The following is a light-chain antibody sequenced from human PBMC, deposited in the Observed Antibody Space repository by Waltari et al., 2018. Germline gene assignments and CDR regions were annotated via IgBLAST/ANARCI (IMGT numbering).Light chain of an antibody. J-gene: IGLJ1*01. CDR3: QSTDASETFV. CDR1: ILSTEY. V-gene: IGLV3-25*03. Sequence: SDELTQPPSVSVSTGQTARITCSGEILSTEYAYWYQHKPGQAPVLVIYKDSERPSGIPDRFSGSSSGTTVTLTISAVQAEDEAAYYCQSTDASETFVFGTGTTVTVL. CDR2: KDS.